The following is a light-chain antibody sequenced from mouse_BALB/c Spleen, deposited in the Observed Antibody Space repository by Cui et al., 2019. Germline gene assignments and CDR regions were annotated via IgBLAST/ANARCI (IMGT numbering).Light chain of an antibody. CDR2: KAS. CDR1: QNINVW. V-gene: IGKV10-94*01. J-gene: IGKJ5*01. Sequence: QMNQSPSSLSASLGDTITITRHSSQNINVWLSWYQQQPGNIPKLLFYKASNLHTGVPSRFRGSGSGTGFTLTTSSLQPEDIATYYCQRGQSYPLTFGAGTKLELK. CDR3: QRGQSYPLT.